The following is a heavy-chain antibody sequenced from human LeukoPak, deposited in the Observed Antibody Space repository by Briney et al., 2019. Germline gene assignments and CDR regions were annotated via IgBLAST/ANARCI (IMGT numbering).Heavy chain of an antibody. J-gene: IGHJ4*02. D-gene: IGHD3-10*01. Sequence: TGGSLRLSCAASGFTFDDYAMHWVRQAPGKGLEWVSYISSSGSTIYYADSVKGRFTISRDNAKNSLYLQMNSLRAEDTAVYYCARTDPGTPTMVRGVEFDYWGQGTLVTVSS. CDR3: ARTDPGTPTMVRGVEFDY. CDR2: ISSSGSTI. V-gene: IGHV3-48*03. CDR1: GFTFDDYA.